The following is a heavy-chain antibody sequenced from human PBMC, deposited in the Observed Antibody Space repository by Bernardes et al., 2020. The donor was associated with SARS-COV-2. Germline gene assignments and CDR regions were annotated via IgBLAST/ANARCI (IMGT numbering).Heavy chain of an antibody. V-gene: IGHV3-66*01. Sequence: GSLRLSCAASGFTVSSNYMSWVRQAPGKGLEWVSVIYSGGSTYYADSVKGRFTISRDNSKNTLYLQMNSLRAEDTAVYYCARSHYDFWSGYYQVYYYGMDVWGQGTTVTVSS. CDR1: GFTVSSNY. CDR3: ARSHYDFWSGYYQVYYYGMDV. D-gene: IGHD3-3*01. CDR2: IYSGGST. J-gene: IGHJ6*02.